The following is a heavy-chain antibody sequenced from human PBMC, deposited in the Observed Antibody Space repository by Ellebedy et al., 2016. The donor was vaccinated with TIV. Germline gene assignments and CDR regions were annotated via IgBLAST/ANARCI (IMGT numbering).Heavy chain of an antibody. CDR1: GYTFSSYA. Sequence: AASVKVSCKASGYTFSSYALNWVRQAPGQGLEWMGRIMPILDIANYPQKFQGRVTITADKSTSTAYMELRSLRSEDTAVYYCARDLLGSADYWGQGTLVTVSS. CDR2: IMPILDIA. CDR3: ARDLLGSADY. J-gene: IGHJ4*02. V-gene: IGHV1-69*04. D-gene: IGHD3-22*01.